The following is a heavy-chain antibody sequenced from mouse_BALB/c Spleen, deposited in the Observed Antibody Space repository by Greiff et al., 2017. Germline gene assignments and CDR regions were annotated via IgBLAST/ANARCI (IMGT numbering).Heavy chain of an antibody. CDR3: ARSYGSSYWYFDV. Sequence: DVMLVESGGGLVKPGGSLKLSCAASGFTFSSYTMSWVRQTPEKRLEWVATISSGGGNTYYPDSVKGRFTISRDNAKNNLYLQMSSLRSEDTALYYCARSYGSSYWYFDVWGAGTTVTVSS. D-gene: IGHD1-1*01. V-gene: IGHV5-9*03. CDR2: ISSGGGNT. CDR1: GFTFSSYT. J-gene: IGHJ1*01.